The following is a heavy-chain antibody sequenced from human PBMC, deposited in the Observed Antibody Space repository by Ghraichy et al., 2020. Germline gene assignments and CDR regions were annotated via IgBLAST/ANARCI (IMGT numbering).Heavy chain of an antibody. D-gene: IGHD6-19*01. CDR2: INHSGST. CDR1: GGSFSGYY. Sequence: SETLSLTCAVYGGSFSGYYWSWIRQPPGKGLEWIGEINHSGSTNYNPSLKSRVTISVDTSKNQFSLKLSSVTAADTAVYYCARGGGSGEGEFDPWGQGTLVTVSS. CDR3: ARGGGSGEGEFDP. V-gene: IGHV4-34*01. J-gene: IGHJ5*02.